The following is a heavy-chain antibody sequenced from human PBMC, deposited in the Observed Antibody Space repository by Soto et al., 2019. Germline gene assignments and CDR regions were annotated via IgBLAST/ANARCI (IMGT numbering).Heavy chain of an antibody. CDR1: GYTFTSYA. CDR2: INAGNGNT. D-gene: IGHD6-19*01. J-gene: IGHJ5*02. Sequence: ASVKVSCKASGYTFTSYAMHWVRQAPGQRLEWMGWINAGNGNTKYSQKFQGRVTITRDTSASTAYMELSSLRSEDTAVYYCARARGSGWKNWFDPWGQGTLVTVSS. V-gene: IGHV1-3*01. CDR3: ARARGSGWKNWFDP.